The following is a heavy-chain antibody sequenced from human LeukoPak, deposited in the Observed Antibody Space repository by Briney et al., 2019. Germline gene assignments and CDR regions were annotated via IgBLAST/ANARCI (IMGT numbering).Heavy chain of an antibody. Sequence: VASVKVSCKASGYTYTNRGITWVRQAPGQGLEWMGWISAYNRDTKYAQNFQGRVTFITESSTNTAYMELRSLRSDDTAVYYCARDPSNTSGWSPYFDYWGQGTLVTVSA. CDR3: ARDPSNTSGWSPYFDY. D-gene: IGHD6-13*01. J-gene: IGHJ4*02. CDR1: GYTYTNRG. V-gene: IGHV1-18*04. CDR2: ISAYNRDT.